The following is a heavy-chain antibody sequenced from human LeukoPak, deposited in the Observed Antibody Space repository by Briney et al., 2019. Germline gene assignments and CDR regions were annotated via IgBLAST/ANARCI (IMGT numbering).Heavy chain of an antibody. J-gene: IGHJ4*02. CDR1: GFTFSSYA. CDR2: ISYDGSNK. Sequence: PGRSLRLSCAASGFTFSSYAMHWVRQAPGKGLEWVAVISYDGSNKYYADSVKGRFTISRDNSKNTLYLQMNSLRAGDTAVYYCARTLGGLYSSSSDYWGQGTLVTVSS. D-gene: IGHD6-6*01. CDR3: ARTLGGLYSSSSDY. V-gene: IGHV3-30*01.